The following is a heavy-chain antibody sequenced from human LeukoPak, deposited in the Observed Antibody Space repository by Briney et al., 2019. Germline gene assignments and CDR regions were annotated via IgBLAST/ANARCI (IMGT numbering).Heavy chain of an antibody. D-gene: IGHD3-9*01. CDR1: GYTFTSYY. CDR3: ANLAYDILTGYQEYFQH. J-gene: IGHJ1*01. V-gene: IGHV1-46*01. CDR2: INPSGGST. Sequence: ASVKVSCKASGYTFTSYYMHWVRQAPGQGLEWMGIINPSGGSTSYAQKFQGRVTMTRDTSTSTVYMELSSLRSEDTAVYYCANLAYDILTGYQEYFQHWGQGTLVTVSS.